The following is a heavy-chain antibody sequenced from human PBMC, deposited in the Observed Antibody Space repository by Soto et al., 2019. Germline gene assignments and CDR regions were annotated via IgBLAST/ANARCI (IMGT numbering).Heavy chain of an antibody. V-gene: IGHV3-53*01. D-gene: IGHD3-22*01. CDR1: GIIVSTNY. J-gene: IGHJ4*02. CDR2: IYSDGKT. Sequence: GGSLRLSCAASGIIVSTNYMSWVRQAPGKGLEWVSLIYSDGKTYYADSVKGRFTISRDDSKNTVSLQMNSVRAEDTAVYYCARDGGGGYYDSSGYVAVWGQGTLVTVSS. CDR3: ARDGGGGYYDSSGYVAV.